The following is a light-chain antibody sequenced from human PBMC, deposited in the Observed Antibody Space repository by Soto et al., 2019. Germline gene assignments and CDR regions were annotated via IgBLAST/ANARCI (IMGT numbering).Light chain of an antibody. Sequence: EIVLAQSPATLSWSAGERGTLSCRASQSVSSYLAWYQQKPGQAPRLLIYGASTRATGVPARFSGSGSGTEFTLTISSLQSEDFAVYYCQQYNSWVTFGGGTKVDI. V-gene: IGKV3-15*01. J-gene: IGKJ4*01. CDR1: QSVSSY. CDR2: GAS. CDR3: QQYNSWVT.